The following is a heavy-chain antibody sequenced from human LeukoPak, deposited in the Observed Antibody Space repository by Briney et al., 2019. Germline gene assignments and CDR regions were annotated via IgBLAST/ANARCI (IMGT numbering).Heavy chain of an antibody. J-gene: IGHJ1*01. CDR1: GESFVGDY. D-gene: IGHD5-12*01. CDR3: GRRRLRATITGAKLTSRFDT. V-gene: IGHV4-34*01. CDR2: IDYTVST. Sequence: SETLSLTCAVYGESFVGDYRAWVRQPPGKGLEWIGEIDYTVSTNSTPSLKSLINISVDTSKNQFSLKLNAVTAANTPFYFCGRRRLRATITGAKLTSRFDTWGKGTLLSVSS.